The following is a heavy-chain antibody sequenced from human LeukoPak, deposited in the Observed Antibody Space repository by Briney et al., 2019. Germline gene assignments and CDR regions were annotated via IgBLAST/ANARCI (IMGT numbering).Heavy chain of an antibody. V-gene: IGHV4-4*07. Sequence: PSETLSLTCTVSGGSISNYYWSWLRQPAGKGLEWIGRMYPSGSTKYNPSLKSRVIISVDNSKNLLSLKLTSVTAADTAVYFCARDHYGSGSHKSYFDYWGQGTQVTVSS. CDR2: MYPSGST. J-gene: IGHJ4*02. D-gene: IGHD3-10*01. CDR3: ARDHYGSGSHKSYFDY. CDR1: GGSISNYY.